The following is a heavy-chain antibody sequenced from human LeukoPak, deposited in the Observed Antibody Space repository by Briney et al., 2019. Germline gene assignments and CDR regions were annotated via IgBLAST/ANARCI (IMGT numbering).Heavy chain of an antibody. CDR3: ARHGTSSYYYYAMDV. J-gene: IGHJ6*02. Sequence: SETLSLTCTVAGGSISSYYWSWIRQPPGKGLEWIGYIYYSGNTNYNPSLKSRVSMSIGRSKNQFSLKLTSVTAADTAVYYCARHGTSSYYYYAMDVWGQGTTVTVSS. CDR2: IYYSGNT. D-gene: IGHD1-26*01. CDR1: GGSISSYY. V-gene: IGHV4-59*08.